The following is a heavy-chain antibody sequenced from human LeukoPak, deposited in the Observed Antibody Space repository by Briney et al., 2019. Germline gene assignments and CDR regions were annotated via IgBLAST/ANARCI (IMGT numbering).Heavy chain of an antibody. V-gene: IGHV4-59*08. CDR3: ASHSSGYYGAFDI. CDR1: GGSISSYY. J-gene: IGHJ3*02. Sequence: ASETLSLTCTVSGGSISSYYWSWIQQPPGKGLEWIGYIYYSGSTNYNPSLKSRVTISVDTSKNQFSLKLSSVTAADTAVYYCASHSSGYYGAFDIWGQGTMVTVSS. D-gene: IGHD3-22*01. CDR2: IYYSGST.